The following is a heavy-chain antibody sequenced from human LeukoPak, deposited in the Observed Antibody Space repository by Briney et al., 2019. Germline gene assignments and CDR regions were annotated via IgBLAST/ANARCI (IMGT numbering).Heavy chain of an antibody. CDR2: INHSGST. D-gene: IGHD3-22*01. V-gene: IGHV4-34*01. CDR1: GGSFSGYY. J-gene: IGHJ4*02. CDR3: ARAGDSSGYSDY. Sequence: SETLSLTCAVYGGSFSGYYWSWIRQPPGKGLEWIGEINHSGSTNYNPSLKSRVTISVDTSKNQFSLKLSSVTAADTAVYYCARAGDSSGYSDYWGQGTLVTVS.